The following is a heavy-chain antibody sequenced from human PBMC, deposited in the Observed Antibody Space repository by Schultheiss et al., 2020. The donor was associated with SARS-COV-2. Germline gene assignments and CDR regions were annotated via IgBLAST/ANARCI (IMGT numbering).Heavy chain of an antibody. CDR1: GGSFSDYY. J-gene: IGHJ5*02. CDR3: ARGAITTQNWFDP. V-gene: IGHV4-34*01. Sequence: SETLSLTCAVYGGSFSDYYWTWIRQTPGKGLEWIGEIKHGVTTNYNPSLASRVTISVDTSKKQFSLRLTSVTAADTAMYYCARGAITTQNWFDPWGQGTLVTVSS. D-gene: IGHD3-3*01. CDR2: IKHGVTT.